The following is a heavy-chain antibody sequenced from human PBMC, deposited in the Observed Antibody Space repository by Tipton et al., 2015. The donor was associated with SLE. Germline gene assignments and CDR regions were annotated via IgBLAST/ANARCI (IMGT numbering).Heavy chain of an antibody. J-gene: IGHJ2*01. V-gene: IGHV4-34*01. Sequence: TLSLTCAVYGGSFSGYYWSWIRQPPGKGLEWIGEINHSGSTNYTPSLKSRVTISVGTSKNQFSLKLSSVTAADTAVYYCARDGRGLGTYWYFDLWGRGTLVTVSS. CDR2: INHSGST. D-gene: IGHD7-27*01. CDR3: ARDGRGLGTYWYFDL. CDR1: GGSFSGYY.